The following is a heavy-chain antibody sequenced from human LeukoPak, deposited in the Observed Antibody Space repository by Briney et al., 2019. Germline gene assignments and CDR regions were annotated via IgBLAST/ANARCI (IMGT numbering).Heavy chain of an antibody. J-gene: IGHJ5*02. V-gene: IGHV4-59*08. Sequence: SETLSLTCTVSGDSISSYYWSWIRQPPGKGLEWIGYIYYSGSTNYNPSLKSRVTISVDTSKNQFSLKLSSVTAAGTAVYYCAYSSSWYWFDPWGQGTLVTVSS. CDR2: IYYSGST. CDR1: GDSISSYY. CDR3: AYSSSWYWFDP. D-gene: IGHD6-13*01.